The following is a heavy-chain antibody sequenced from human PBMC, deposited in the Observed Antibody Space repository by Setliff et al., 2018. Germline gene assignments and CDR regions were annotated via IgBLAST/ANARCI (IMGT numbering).Heavy chain of an antibody. J-gene: IGHJ4*02. CDR2: ISSSSSTI. Sequence: GGSLRLSCAASGFTFSSYSMNWVRQAPGKGLEWVSYISSSSSTIYYADSVKGRFTISRDNAKNSLYLQMNSLRAEDTAVYYCATPVPRYSSGWYSYWGQGTLVTVSS. D-gene: IGHD6-19*01. CDR1: GFTFSSYS. V-gene: IGHV3-48*04. CDR3: ATPVPRYSSGWYSY.